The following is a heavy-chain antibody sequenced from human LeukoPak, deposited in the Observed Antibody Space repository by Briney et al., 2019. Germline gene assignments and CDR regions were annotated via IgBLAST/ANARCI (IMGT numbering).Heavy chain of an antibody. CDR2: IYYSGST. V-gene: IGHV4-59*08. Sequence: SETLSLTCTVSGGSISSYYWSWIRQPPGKGLEWIGYIYYSGSTNYNPSLKSRVTISVDTSKNQFSLKLSSVTAADTAVYYCARHQEQWLVPPYWYFDLWGRGTLVTVSS. J-gene: IGHJ2*01. CDR1: GGSISSYY. CDR3: ARHQEQWLVPPYWYFDL. D-gene: IGHD6-19*01.